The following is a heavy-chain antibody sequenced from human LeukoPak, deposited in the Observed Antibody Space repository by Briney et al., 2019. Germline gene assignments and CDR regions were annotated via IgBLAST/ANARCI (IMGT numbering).Heavy chain of an antibody. Sequence: GGSLRLSCAASGFTFSSYAMHWVRQAPGKGLEWVAVISYDGSNKYYADSVKGRFTISRDNAKNSLYLQMNSLRAEDTAVYYCAKVDDWNPRGFDYWGQGTLVTVSS. CDR2: ISYDGSNK. CDR1: GFTFSSYA. CDR3: AKVDDWNPRGFDY. D-gene: IGHD1-1*01. V-gene: IGHV3-30-3*01. J-gene: IGHJ4*02.